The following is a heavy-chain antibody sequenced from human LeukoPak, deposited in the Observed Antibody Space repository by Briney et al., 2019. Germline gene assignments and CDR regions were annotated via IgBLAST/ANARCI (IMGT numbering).Heavy chain of an antibody. Sequence: GGSLRLSCVASGFTFDSFDMTWVRQAPGNGLEWVSTICDNIHYADSVRGRFTISRDNSRKTVFLQMNSLTPEDAATYYCAKDSQGFYGGPCYGTYGMVVWGQGTTVTVSS. CDR3: AKDSQGFYGGPCYGTYGMVV. D-gene: IGHD2-2*01. CDR2: ICDNI. V-gene: IGHV3-23*01. J-gene: IGHJ6*02. CDR1: GFTFDSFD.